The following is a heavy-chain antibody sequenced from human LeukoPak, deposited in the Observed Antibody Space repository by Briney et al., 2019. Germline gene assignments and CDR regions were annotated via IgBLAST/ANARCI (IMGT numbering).Heavy chain of an antibody. CDR1: GGTFSSYT. CDR3: ARDRGGFGDAFDI. CDR2: IIPILGIA. Sequence: GASVKVSCKASGGTFSSYTISWVRQAPGQGLEWMGRIIPILGIANYAQKFQGRVTITADKSTSTTYLELSSLRSEDTAVYYCARDRGGFGDAFDIWGQGTMVTVSS. V-gene: IGHV1-69*02. J-gene: IGHJ3*02. D-gene: IGHD3-10*01.